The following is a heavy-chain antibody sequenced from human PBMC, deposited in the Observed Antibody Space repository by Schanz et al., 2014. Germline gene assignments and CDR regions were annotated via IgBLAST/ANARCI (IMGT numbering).Heavy chain of an antibody. V-gene: IGHV4-61*02. D-gene: IGHD1-1*01. Sequence: QVQLQESRPGLVKPSQTLSLTCTASGGSIRSGTYYWSWIRQPAGKALEWVGRVFPNGITNYNPALKRRVPISLDTSKNQFSVTRTSLAAADAAVYYCARDTTWRLDLWGRGTLVTVSS. CDR2: VFPNGIT. CDR3: ARDTTWRLDL. CDR1: GGSIRSGTYY. J-gene: IGHJ2*01.